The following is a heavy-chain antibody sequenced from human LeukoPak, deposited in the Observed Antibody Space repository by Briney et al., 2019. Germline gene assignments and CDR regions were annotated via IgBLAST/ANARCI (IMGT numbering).Heavy chain of an antibody. Sequence: GGSLRLSCAASGFPFGQYAMSWVRQVPGKGMEWVSDISWDGARTNYIDSVKGRFTISRDNAKNSLFLQMNSLRVEDTAFYCARDRHEESDYTFDYWGRGILVTVSS. J-gene: IGHJ4*01. V-gene: IGHV3-20*01. CDR1: GFPFGQYA. D-gene: IGHD4-11*01. CDR2: ISWDGART. CDR3: ARDRHEESDYTFDY.